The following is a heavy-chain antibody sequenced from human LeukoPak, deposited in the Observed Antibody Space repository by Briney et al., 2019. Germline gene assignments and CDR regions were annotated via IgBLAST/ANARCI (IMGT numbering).Heavy chain of an antibody. D-gene: IGHD6-13*01. J-gene: IGHJ4*02. CDR3: AGTGYSSSWSRLNFDY. V-gene: IGHV4-59*01. CDR2: IYYSGST. CDR1: GGSISSYY. Sequence: SETLSLTCTVSGGSISSYYWSWIRQPPGKGLEWIGYIYYSGSTNYNPSLKSRVTISVDTSKNQFSLKLSSVTAADTAVYYCAGTGYSSSWSRLNFDYWGQGTLVTVSS.